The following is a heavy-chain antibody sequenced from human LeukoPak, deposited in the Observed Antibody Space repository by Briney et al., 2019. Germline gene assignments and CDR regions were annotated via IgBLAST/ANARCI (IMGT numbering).Heavy chain of an antibody. CDR2: ISWNSGSI. CDR3: AKDISAYYYDSSGYSNYFDY. CDR1: GFTFDDYA. Sequence: GGSLRLSCAASGFTFDDYAIHWVRQAPGKGLEWVSGISWNSGSIGSADSVKGRFTISRDNAKNSLYLQMNSLRAEDTALYYCAKDISAYYYDSSGYSNYFDYWGQGTLVTVSS. D-gene: IGHD3-22*01. V-gene: IGHV3-9*01. J-gene: IGHJ4*02.